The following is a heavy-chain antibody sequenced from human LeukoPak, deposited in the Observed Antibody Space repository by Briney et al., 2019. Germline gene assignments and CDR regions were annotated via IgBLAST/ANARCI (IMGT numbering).Heavy chain of an antibody. Sequence: NPSETLSLTGAVYGGSFSGYYWSWIRQPPGKGLEWIGEINHSGSTNYNPSLKSRVTISVDTSKNQFSLKLSSVTAADTAVYYCARVGAEYSSSHPLDVWGKGTTVTVSS. D-gene: IGHD6-6*01. J-gene: IGHJ6*04. CDR3: ARVGAEYSSSHPLDV. CDR1: GGSFSGYY. V-gene: IGHV4-34*01. CDR2: INHSGST.